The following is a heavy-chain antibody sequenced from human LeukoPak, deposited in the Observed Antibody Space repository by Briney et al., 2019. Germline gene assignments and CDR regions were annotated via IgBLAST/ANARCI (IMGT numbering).Heavy chain of an antibody. V-gene: IGHV5-51*01. CDR3: ARLRKIIVGAISDWFDP. J-gene: IGHJ5*02. D-gene: IGHD1-26*01. CDR1: GYSFTNYW. Sequence: GESLKISCKGSGYSFTNYWIGWVRSMPGKGLEWMGIIYPGDSDTKYSPSFQGQVTISAGKSISTAYLQWDSLRASDTAIYYCARLRKIIVGAISDWFDPWGQGTLVTVSS. CDR2: IYPGDSDT.